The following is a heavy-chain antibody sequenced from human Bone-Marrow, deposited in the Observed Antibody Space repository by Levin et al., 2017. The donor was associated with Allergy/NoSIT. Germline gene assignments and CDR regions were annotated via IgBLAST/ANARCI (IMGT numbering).Heavy chain of an antibody. CDR2: IYFTGST. CDR1: GYSISRGDYY. V-gene: IGHV4-30-4*01. CDR3: ARGGVTTAGDWFDP. D-gene: IGHD4-17*01. J-gene: IGHJ5*02. Sequence: SQTLSLTCIVSGYSISRGDYYWVWIRQRPGKGLEWIGYIYFTGSTYYSPSLKSRVIMSIDTSKNEFSLSLTSVTAEDTAVYYCARGGVTTAGDWFDPWGQGSLVTVSS.